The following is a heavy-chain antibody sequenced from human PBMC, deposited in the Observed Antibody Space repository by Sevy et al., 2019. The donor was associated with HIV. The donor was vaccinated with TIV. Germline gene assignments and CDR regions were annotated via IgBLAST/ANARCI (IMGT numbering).Heavy chain of an antibody. J-gene: IGHJ4*02. CDR2: IWYDGSHK. V-gene: IGHV3-33*06. D-gene: IGHD4-17*01. Sequence: GGSLRLSCAASGFTFSSYGMHWVRQAPGKGLEWVAVIWYDGSHKYYADSVKGRFTIFRDNSKNTLYLQMNNLRAEDTAVYYCAKDRAYGDYPDYWGQGTLVTVSS. CDR3: AKDRAYGDYPDY. CDR1: GFTFSSYG.